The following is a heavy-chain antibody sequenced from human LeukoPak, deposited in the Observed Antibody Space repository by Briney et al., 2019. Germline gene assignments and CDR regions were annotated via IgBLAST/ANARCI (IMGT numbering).Heavy chain of an antibody. D-gene: IGHD1-26*01. CDR1: GFTFSSYA. Sequence: GGSLRLSCAASGFTFSSYAMSWVRQAPGKGLEWVSAISGSGGSTYYADSVKGRFTISRDNSKNTLYLQMNSLRAEDTALYYCARKYSGTNPSDYWGQGTLVTVSS. CDR3: ARKYSGTNPSDY. V-gene: IGHV3-23*01. CDR2: ISGSGGST. J-gene: IGHJ4*02.